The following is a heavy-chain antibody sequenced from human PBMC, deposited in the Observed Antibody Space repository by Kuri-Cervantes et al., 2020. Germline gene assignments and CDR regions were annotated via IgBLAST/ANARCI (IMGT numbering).Heavy chain of an antibody. CDR3: ARSRYGSYNAAFDI. CDR1: GYSFNRYW. CDR2: IYPGDSDT. Sequence: KVSCKGSGYSFNRYWIAWVRQMPGKGLEWMGIIYPGDSDTRYRRSLQGQVTISADKSISTAYLQWSSLKASDTAIYYCARSRYGSYNAAFDIWGQGTMVTVSS. J-gene: IGHJ3*02. V-gene: IGHV5-51*01. D-gene: IGHD3-10*01.